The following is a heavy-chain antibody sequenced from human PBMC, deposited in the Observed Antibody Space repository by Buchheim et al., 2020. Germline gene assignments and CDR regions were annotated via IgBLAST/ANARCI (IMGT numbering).Heavy chain of an antibody. J-gene: IGHJ6*02. Sequence: QVQLVESGGGVVQPGRSLRLSCAASGFTFSSYGMHWVRQAPGKGLEWVAVIWYDGSNKYYADSVKGRFTISRDNSKNTLYLQMNSLRAEDTAVDYCARDHLRYYDFWSGYFSHYYYGMDVCGQGTT. CDR1: GFTFSSYG. CDR2: IWYDGSNK. V-gene: IGHV3-33*01. D-gene: IGHD3-3*01. CDR3: ARDHLRYYDFWSGYFSHYYYGMDV.